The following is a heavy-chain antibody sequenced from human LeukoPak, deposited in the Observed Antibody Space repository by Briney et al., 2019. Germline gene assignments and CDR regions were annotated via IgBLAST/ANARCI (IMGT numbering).Heavy chain of an antibody. CDR1: GESVPSNKAA. Sequence: SQTLSHTCAISGESVPSNKAAWTWIRQSPSRGLEWLGRTYYRSKWFNDYAVSVKSRITINPDTSKNQFFLQLNSVTPEDTAVYYCAREYLGGYLIYWGQGTLVTVSS. V-gene: IGHV6-1*01. J-gene: IGHJ4*02. CDR2: TYYRSKWFN. D-gene: IGHD3-16*02. CDR3: AREYLGGYLIY.